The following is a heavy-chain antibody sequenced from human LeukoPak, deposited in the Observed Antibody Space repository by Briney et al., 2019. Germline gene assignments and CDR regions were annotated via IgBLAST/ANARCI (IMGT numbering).Heavy chain of an antibody. Sequence: GESLKISCKGSVYSFTSSWIGWVRQMPGKGLEWMGTVYAGDSDTRYSPSFQGQVTMSADKSTSTAFLQWRSPKASDTAMYYCARPGSNYFYYTMDVWGQGTAVTVSS. J-gene: IGHJ6*02. V-gene: IGHV5-51*01. CDR2: VYAGDSDT. CDR1: VYSFTSSW. CDR3: ARPGSNYFYYTMDV.